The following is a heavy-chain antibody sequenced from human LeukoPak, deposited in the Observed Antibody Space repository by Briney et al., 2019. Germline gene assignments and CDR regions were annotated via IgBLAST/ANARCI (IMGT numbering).Heavy chain of an antibody. CDR1: GFTVSSNY. V-gene: IGHV3-66*01. J-gene: IGHJ6*02. CDR3: ASSDSSGDYYYYGMDV. Sequence: GGPLRLSCAASGFTVSSNYMSWVRQAPGKGLEWVSVIYSGGSTYYADSVKGRFTISRDNSKNTLYLQMNSLRAEDTAVYYCASSDSSGDYYYYGMDVWGQGTTVTVSS. CDR2: IYSGGST. D-gene: IGHD3-22*01.